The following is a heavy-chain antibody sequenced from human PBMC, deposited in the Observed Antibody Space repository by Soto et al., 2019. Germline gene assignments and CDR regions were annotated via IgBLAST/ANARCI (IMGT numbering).Heavy chain of an antibody. D-gene: IGHD2-15*01. CDR2: ISGSGGST. J-gene: IGHJ4*02. CDR1: GFTFSSYA. CDR3: AKDHCSGGSCYTFDY. V-gene: IGHV3-23*01. Sequence: EVQLLESGGGLVQPGGSLRLSCAASGFTFSSYAMSWVRQAPGKGLEWVSAISGSGGSTYSADSVKGRFTISRDNSKKTLDLQMNSMRAEDTAVYYCAKDHCSGGSCYTFDYWGQGTLVTVSS.